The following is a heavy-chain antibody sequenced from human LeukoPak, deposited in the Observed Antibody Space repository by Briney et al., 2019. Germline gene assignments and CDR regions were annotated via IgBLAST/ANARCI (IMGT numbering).Heavy chain of an antibody. Sequence: PGGSLTLSCAASGFTFSSYAMSWVRQAPGKGLEWVSAISGSGGSTYYADPVKGRVTIARDTSKNTLYLQMNSLRAEDTAVYYCAKGQNIRQGVAVGRGSYFDYWGQGTLVTVSS. J-gene: IGHJ4*02. CDR3: AKGQNIRQGVAVGRGSYFDY. V-gene: IGHV3-23*01. D-gene: IGHD6-25*01. CDR2: ISGSGGST. CDR1: GFTFSSYA.